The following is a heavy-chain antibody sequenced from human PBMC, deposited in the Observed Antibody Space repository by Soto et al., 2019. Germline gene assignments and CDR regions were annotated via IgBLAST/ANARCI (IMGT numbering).Heavy chain of an antibody. D-gene: IGHD3-3*01. J-gene: IGHJ5*02. V-gene: IGHV4-59*11. CDR1: GGSISGHY. CDR3: ARDVGLQHDTGYYDFRSGKNNWFDP. CDR2: ISYSGST. Sequence: SETLSLTCTVSGGSISGHYWSWIRQPPGKGLQYIGYISYSGSTNYNPSLKSRVTISVDTSNNQFSLRLSSVTAADTAVYYCARDVGLQHDTGYYDFRSGKNNWFDPWGQGTLVTVSS.